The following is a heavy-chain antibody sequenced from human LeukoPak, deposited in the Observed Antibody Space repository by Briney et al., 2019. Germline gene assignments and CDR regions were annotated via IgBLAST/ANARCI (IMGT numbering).Heavy chain of an antibody. V-gene: IGHV3-33*01. J-gene: IGHJ4*02. D-gene: IGHD4-11*01. Sequence: GGSLRLSCVASGFIFRNFGMHWVRQAPGKGLEWVAVIWSDGSNEYYADSVEGRFTISRDTSKDTLYLQMNSLRAEDTAVYYCGREGGNYVYDYWGQGTLVTVSS. CDR3: GREGGNYVYDY. CDR2: IWSDGSNE. CDR1: GFIFRNFG.